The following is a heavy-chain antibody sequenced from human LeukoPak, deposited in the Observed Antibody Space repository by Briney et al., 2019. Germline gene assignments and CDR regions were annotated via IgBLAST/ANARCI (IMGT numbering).Heavy chain of an antibody. D-gene: IGHD2-21*02. CDR3: ARGTTALMDV. J-gene: IGHJ6*03. V-gene: IGHV3-21*01. Sequence: GGSLRLSCAASGFPFSSYSMNWVRHAPGKGLEWVSSISSGTSFIYYADSVKGRFTISRDNAKNSLYLQMNSLRAEDTAVYYCARGTTALMDVWGKGTTVTVSS. CDR1: GFPFSSYS. CDR2: ISSGTSFI.